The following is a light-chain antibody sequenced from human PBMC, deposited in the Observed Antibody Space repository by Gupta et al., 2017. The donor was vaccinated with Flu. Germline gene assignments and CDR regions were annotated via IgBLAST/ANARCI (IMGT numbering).Light chain of an antibody. J-gene: IGKJ1*01. CDR3: QQYSSSPWT. Sequence: DIQLTQSPSTLSASVGDRVTITCRASQTIDSWLAWYQKKPGRAPKSLIYKASSLETRVPSRFSGSGSGTEFSLTISSLQPDDFATYYCQQYSSSPWTFGQGTKVEIK. CDR1: QTIDSW. CDR2: KAS. V-gene: IGKV1-5*03.